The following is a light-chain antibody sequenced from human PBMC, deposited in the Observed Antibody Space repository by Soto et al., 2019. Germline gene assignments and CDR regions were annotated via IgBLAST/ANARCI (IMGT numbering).Light chain of an antibody. V-gene: IGLV2-11*01. Sequence: QSALTQPRSVSGSPGQSGTISCTGTSSDVGGYNFVSWHQQHPGKAPKLMIYDVSKRPSGVPDRFSGSKSGNTASLTISGLQAEDEADYYCCSYAGSYTWVFGTGTKVTVL. CDR3: CSYAGSYTWV. CDR1: SSDVGGYNF. J-gene: IGLJ1*01. CDR2: DVS.